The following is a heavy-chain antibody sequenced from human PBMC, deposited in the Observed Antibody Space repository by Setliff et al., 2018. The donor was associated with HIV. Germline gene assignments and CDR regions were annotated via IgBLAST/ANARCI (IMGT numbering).Heavy chain of an antibody. CDR1: GFTFSSYV. V-gene: IGHV3-30*14. Sequence: GGSLRLSCAATGFTFSSYVLHWVRQAPGKGLEWVAVMSTGGDIKIYADSVKGRFTISRDDSKNTLYLQMNSLRAEDTAVYYCARGQFRLRPDSLDLWGRGTLVTVSS. J-gene: IGHJ3*01. CDR3: ARGQFRLRPDSLDL. D-gene: IGHD2-21*02. CDR2: MSTGGDIK.